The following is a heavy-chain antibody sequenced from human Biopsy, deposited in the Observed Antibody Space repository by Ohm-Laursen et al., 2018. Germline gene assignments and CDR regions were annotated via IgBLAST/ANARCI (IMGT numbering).Heavy chain of an antibody. J-gene: IGHJ4*02. V-gene: IGHV4-59*01. CDR3: ARDPLNGHKHFDY. D-gene: IGHD2-8*01. Sequence: GTLSLTWAVSGDSISTYYWSWTRQPPGKGLQWIGYIYYTGNTDYNPSLQSRVTISVDTSKNHFSLRLRSMTPADTAIYYCARDPLNGHKHFDYWGQGSLVTVSS. CDR2: IYYTGNT. CDR1: GDSISTYY.